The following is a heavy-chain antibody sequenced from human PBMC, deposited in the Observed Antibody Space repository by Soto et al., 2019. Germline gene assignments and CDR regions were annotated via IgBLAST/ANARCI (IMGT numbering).Heavy chain of an antibody. CDR2: IYYSGGT. CDR3: ARGNSFGSGIGYSDH. V-gene: IGHV4-61*08. CDR1: GGSISSGGYY. J-gene: IGHJ4*02. Sequence: SETLSLTCTVSGGSISSGGYYWNWIRQPPGKGLEWIGYIYYSGGTKYSPSLKSRVTISVDTSKNQFSLKLRSVTAADTAIYYCARGNSFGSGIGYSDHWGQGAQVTVSS. D-gene: IGHD3-10*01.